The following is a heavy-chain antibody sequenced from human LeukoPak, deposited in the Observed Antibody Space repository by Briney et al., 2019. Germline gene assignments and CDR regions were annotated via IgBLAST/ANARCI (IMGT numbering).Heavy chain of an antibody. CDR1: GLTFSDYN. CDR3: ARLSYGAFDY. Sequence: GGSLRLSCAASGLTFSDYNMNWVRHAPEEGMEWVSSISGSTNVMYYADSVKGRFTISTDDAKNSLYLQKNSLRAEDTALYYCARLSYGAFDYWGQGTLVTVSS. V-gene: IGHV3-21*01. J-gene: IGHJ4*02. D-gene: IGHD4/OR15-4a*01. CDR2: ISGSTNVM.